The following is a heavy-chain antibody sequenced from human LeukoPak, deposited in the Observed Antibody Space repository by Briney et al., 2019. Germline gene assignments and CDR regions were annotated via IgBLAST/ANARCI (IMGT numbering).Heavy chain of an antibody. D-gene: IGHD2-21*01. Sequence: PSETLSLTCAVYGGSFSGYYWSWIRQPPGKGLEWIGEINHSGRTNYNPSLKSRVTISVDTSKTQFSLKLSSVTAADTAVYYCASGIAHYYYYGMDVWGQGTTVTVSS. CDR2: INHSGRT. V-gene: IGHV4-34*01. J-gene: IGHJ6*02. CDR3: ASGIAHYYYYGMDV. CDR1: GGSFSGYY.